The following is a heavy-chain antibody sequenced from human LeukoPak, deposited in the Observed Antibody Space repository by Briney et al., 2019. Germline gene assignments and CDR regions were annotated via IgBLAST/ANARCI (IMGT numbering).Heavy chain of an antibody. Sequence: GGSLRLSCAASGFTFSSYSMNWVRQAPGKGLEWVSSISSSSSYIYYADSVKGRFTISRDNAKNSLYLQMNSLRAEDTAVYYCAKDLAYYHGSGVPPAGTHYYYYGMDVWGQGTTVTVS. J-gene: IGHJ6*02. CDR1: GFTFSSYS. D-gene: IGHD3-10*01. V-gene: IGHV3-21*01. CDR2: ISSSSSYI. CDR3: AKDLAYYHGSGVPPAGTHYYYYGMDV.